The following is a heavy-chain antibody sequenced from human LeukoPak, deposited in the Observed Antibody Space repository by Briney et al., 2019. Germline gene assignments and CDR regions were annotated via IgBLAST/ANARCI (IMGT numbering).Heavy chain of an antibody. J-gene: IGHJ4*02. CDR1: GFTFSSYG. V-gene: IGHV3-23*01. D-gene: IGHD4-11*01. CDR3: ARVGVSTYSFDY. CDR2: ISGSGNST. Sequence: GGSLRLSCAASGFTFSSYGMSWVRQPPGKGLEWVSAISGSGNSTYYADSVKGRFTISRDNAKNTVYLQMNSLRAEDTAVYYCARVGVSTYSFDYWGQGTLVTVSS.